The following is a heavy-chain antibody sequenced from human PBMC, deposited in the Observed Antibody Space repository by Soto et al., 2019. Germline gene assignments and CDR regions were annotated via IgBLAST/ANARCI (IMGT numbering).Heavy chain of an antibody. CDR2: IYSGGST. J-gene: IGHJ4*02. CDR3: HGYGY. D-gene: IGHD5-12*01. CDR1: GFSVTANY. Sequence: EVQVVESGGGLIQPGGSLRLSCEVSGFSVTANYMSWVRQAPEKGLEWVSGIYSGGSTYYVDSVKGRFSISRDISKNTLYLQMDSLGAEDTAVYYCHGYGYWGQGTLVTVFS. V-gene: IGHV3-53*01.